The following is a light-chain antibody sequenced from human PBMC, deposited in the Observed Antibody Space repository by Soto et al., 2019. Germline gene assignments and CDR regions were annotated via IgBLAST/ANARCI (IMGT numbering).Light chain of an antibody. V-gene: IGKV3-20*01. CDR2: GTS. Sequence: EIVLTQSPGTLSLSPGERATLSCRASQSVSSSFVAWFQQKPGQAPRLLIYGTSSRATGIPDRFSGSGSGTDFTLTISSLQSEDFAVYYCQQYYKWPPETFGQGTKVDIK. CDR1: QSVSSSF. CDR3: QQYYKWPPET. J-gene: IGKJ2*01.